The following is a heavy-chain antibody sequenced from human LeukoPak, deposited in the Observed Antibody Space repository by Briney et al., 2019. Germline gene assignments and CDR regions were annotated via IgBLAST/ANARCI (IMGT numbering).Heavy chain of an antibody. J-gene: IGHJ4*02. D-gene: IGHD3-22*01. CDR1: GYTFTSYG. V-gene: IGHV1-18*01. CDR2: ISTYNGDT. Sequence: ASVKVSCKASGYTFTSYGISWVRQAPGQGLEWMGWISTYNGDTRYAQKVQGRVTMTTDTSTSTVYMELRSLRSDDTAVYYCARDLRRYYDSSGYYPFDYWGQGTLVTVSS. CDR3: ARDLRRYYDSSGYYPFDY.